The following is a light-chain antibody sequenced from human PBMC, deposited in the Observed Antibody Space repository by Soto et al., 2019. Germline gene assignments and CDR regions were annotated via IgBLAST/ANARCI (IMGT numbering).Light chain of an antibody. Sequence: DIQMTQSPSSLSASVGDTVTITCRASQSISTYLTWYQQKPWKAPKLLIYAAHTLQSGVPSRFSGSGSGTDFTLTISSLQPEDFAAYYCQQSYDMPWTFGQGTKVEIK. CDR1: QSISTY. CDR2: AAH. V-gene: IGKV1-39*01. CDR3: QQSYDMPWT. J-gene: IGKJ1*01.